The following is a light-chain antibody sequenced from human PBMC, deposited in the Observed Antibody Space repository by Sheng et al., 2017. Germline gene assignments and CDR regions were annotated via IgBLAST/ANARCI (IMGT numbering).Light chain of an antibody. V-gene: IGKV1-33*01. Sequence: DIQMTQSPSSLSASVGDRVTITCQASQDISNYLNWYQQKPGKAPKLLIYDASNLETGVPSRFSGSGSGTDFTFTISSLQPEDIATYYCQHYSNDWRFGQGTKVEIK. CDR3: QHYSNDWR. CDR1: QDISNY. CDR2: DAS. J-gene: IGKJ1*01.